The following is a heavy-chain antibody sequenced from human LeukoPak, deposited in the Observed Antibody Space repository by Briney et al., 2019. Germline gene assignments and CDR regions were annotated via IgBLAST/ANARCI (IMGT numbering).Heavy chain of an antibody. CDR2: ISWNSGSI. Sequence: PGRSLRLSCAASGFTFDDYAMHWVRQAPGKGLEWVSGISWNSGSIGYADSVKGRFTISRDNAKNSLYLQMNSLRAEDTALYYCAKSADPVITGGMDVWGQGTTVTVSS. CDR1: GFTFDDYA. D-gene: IGHD2-2*01. CDR3: AKSADPVITGGMDV. J-gene: IGHJ6*02. V-gene: IGHV3-9*01.